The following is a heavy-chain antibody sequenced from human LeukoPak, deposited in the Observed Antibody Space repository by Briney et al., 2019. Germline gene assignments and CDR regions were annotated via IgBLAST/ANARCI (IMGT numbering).Heavy chain of an antibody. CDR1: GFNFSGSA. J-gene: IGHJ4*02. V-gene: IGHV3-73*01. CDR2: IRSKANSYAT. D-gene: IGHD4-17*01. Sequence: GGSLRLSCAASGFNFSGSAIHWVRQASGKGLEWVGRIRSKANSYATSSAASVKGRFTISRDDSKNTAYLQMSSLKTEDTAVYYCTRDDGVLYDYWGQGTLVTVSS. CDR3: TRDDGVLYDY.